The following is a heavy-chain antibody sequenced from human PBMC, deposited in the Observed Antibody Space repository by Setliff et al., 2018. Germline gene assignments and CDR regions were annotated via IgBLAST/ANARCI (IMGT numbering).Heavy chain of an antibody. J-gene: IGHJ3*02. Sequence: PGGSLRLSCAASGFTFERNGMNWVRQATGKGLEWVSTINWDGKTTAYADSVKGRFTISRDNANRFLYLHMNSLRADDTVLYYCTRFGRDDIGIWGQGTMVTVSS. CDR1: GFTFERNG. V-gene: IGHV3-20*04. CDR2: INWDGKTT. CDR3: TRFGRDDIGI. D-gene: IGHD5-12*01.